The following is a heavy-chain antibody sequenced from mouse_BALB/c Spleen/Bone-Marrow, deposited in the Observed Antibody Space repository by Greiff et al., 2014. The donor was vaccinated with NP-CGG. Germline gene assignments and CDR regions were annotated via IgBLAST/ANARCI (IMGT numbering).Heavy chain of an antibody. Sequence: VQRVESGPGLVAPSQSLSITCTVSGFSLTSYGVHWVRQPPGKGLEWLGVIWVGGSTNYNSALMSRLSISKDNSKSRVFLKMNSLQTDDTAMYYCARVYLWYFDVWGAGTTVTVSS. D-gene: IGHD2-3*01. CDR1: GFSLTSYG. CDR3: ARVYLWYFDV. CDR2: IWVGGST. J-gene: IGHJ1*01. V-gene: IGHV2-9*02.